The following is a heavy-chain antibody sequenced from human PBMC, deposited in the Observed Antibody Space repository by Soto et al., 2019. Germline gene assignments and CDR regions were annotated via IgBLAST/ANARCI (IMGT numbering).Heavy chain of an antibody. D-gene: IGHD6-6*01. V-gene: IGHV1-46*01. Sequence: QVQLVQSGAEVKKPGASVKVSCKASGYTFTSYYMHWVRQAPGQGLEWMGIINPSGGSTSYAQKFQGSVTMTRDTSTSTVYMELSSRRSEDTAVYYCATRPYSSSSDYGMDVWGQGTTVTVSS. CDR3: ATRPYSSSSDYGMDV. CDR1: GYTFTSYY. J-gene: IGHJ6*02. CDR2: INPSGGST.